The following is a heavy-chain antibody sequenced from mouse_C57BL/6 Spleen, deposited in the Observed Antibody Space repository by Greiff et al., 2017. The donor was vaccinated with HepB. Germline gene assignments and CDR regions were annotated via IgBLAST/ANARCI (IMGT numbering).Heavy chain of an antibody. CDR1: GYTFTSYW. CDR2: IDPSDSET. D-gene: IGHD1-1*01. CDR3: AREGDGRGGYFDV. V-gene: IGHV1-52*01. J-gene: IGHJ1*03. Sequence: VQLQQSGAELVRPGSSVKLSCKASGYTFTSYWMHWVKQRPIQGLEWIGNIDPSDSETHYNQKFKDKATLTVDKSSSTAYMQLSSLTSEDSAVYYCAREGDGRGGYFDVWGTGTTVTVSS.